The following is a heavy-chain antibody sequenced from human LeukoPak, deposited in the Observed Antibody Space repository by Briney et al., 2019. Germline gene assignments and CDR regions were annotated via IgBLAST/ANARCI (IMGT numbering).Heavy chain of an antibody. CDR3: AKDLNYYGSGSYYMDY. CDR2: ISYDGSNK. J-gene: IGHJ4*02. D-gene: IGHD3-10*01. Sequence: PGGSLRLSCAASGFTFSSYGMHWVRQAPGKGLEWVAVISYDGSNKYYADSVKGRFTISRGNSKNTLYLQMNSLRAEDTAVYYCAKDLNYYGSGSYYMDYWGQGTLVTVSS. CDR1: GFTFSSYG. V-gene: IGHV3-30*18.